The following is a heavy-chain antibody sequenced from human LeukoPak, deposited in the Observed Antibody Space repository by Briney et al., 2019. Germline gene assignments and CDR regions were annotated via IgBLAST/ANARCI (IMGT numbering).Heavy chain of an antibody. CDR2: IRSKAYGGTT. CDR3: TRWGVVIKVDLCDY. CDR1: GFTFGDYA. Sequence: GGSLRLSCTASGFTFGDYAMSWVRQAPGKGLEWVGFIRSKAYGGTTEYAASVKGRFTISRDDSKSIAYLQMNSLKTEDTAVYYCTRWGVVIKVDLCDYWGQGTLVTVSS. V-gene: IGHV3-49*04. D-gene: IGHD3-3*01. J-gene: IGHJ4*02.